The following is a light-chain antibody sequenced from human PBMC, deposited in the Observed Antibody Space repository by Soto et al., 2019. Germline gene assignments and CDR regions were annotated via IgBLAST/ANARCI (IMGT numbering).Light chain of an antibody. CDR2: ATS. CDR1: QRVSRTY. CDR3: QQYGRSGA. Sequence: EIVLTQSPGTLSLSPGERATLSCRASQRVSRTYLAWYQQKPVQAPRLLIYATSSRATGIPDRFSGSGSGTDFTLTISRLEPEDFAAYYCQQYGRSGAFGQGTKVDIK. V-gene: IGKV3-20*01. J-gene: IGKJ1*01.